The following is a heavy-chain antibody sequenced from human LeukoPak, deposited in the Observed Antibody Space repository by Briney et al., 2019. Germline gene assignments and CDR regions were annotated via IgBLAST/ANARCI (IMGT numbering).Heavy chain of an antibody. CDR3: ATIGIAVAGTMDY. Sequence: GGSLRLSCAASGFTLSSYGMSWVRQAPGKGLEWVSAISGSGGSTYYADSVKGRFTISRDNSKNTLYLQMNSLRAEDTAVYYCATIGIAVAGTMDYWGQGTLVTVSS. D-gene: IGHD6-19*01. CDR2: ISGSGGST. CDR1: GFTLSSYG. V-gene: IGHV3-23*01. J-gene: IGHJ4*02.